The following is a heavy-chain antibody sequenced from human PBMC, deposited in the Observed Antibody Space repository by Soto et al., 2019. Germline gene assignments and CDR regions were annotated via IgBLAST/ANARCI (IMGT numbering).Heavy chain of an antibody. Sequence: GASVKVSCKASGYTFTSYNMHWVRQAPGQGLEWMGWINTGNDNTKYSQKFHGRVTFSRDTSASTVYMDLSSLRADDTAVYYCARVGDYGDFYFAYWRQGTLVTVSS. J-gene: IGHJ4*02. CDR3: ARVGDYGDFYFAY. CDR2: INTGNDNT. D-gene: IGHD4-17*01. CDR1: GYTFTSYN. V-gene: IGHV1-3*04.